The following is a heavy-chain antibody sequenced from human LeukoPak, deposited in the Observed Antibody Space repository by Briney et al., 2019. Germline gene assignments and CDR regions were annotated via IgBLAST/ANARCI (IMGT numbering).Heavy chain of an antibody. CDR3: ARDRKAVVVPAVKNAFDI. V-gene: IGHV4-59*12. CDR1: GGSISSYY. D-gene: IGHD2-2*01. Sequence: PSETLSLTCTVSGGSISSYYWSWIRLPPGKGLEWIGSIYYSGSTYYNPSLKSRVTISVDTSKNQFSLKLSSVTAADTAVYYCARDRKAVVVPAVKNAFDIWGQGTMVTVSS. J-gene: IGHJ3*02. CDR2: IYYSGST.